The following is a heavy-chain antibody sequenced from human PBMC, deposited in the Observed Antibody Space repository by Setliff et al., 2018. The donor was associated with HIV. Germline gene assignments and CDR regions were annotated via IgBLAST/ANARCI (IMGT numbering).Heavy chain of an antibody. Sequence: ASVKVSCKASGGTFSTYALSWVRQAPGQGLEWMGGINPLFGKAKYAQRFQGRVTITAEESTDTAYIELSSLTYEDTAVFYCVRDGASGYLSNWGQGTPVTVS. V-gene: IGHV1-69*13. J-gene: IGHJ4*02. CDR3: VRDGASGYLSN. CDR1: GGTFSTYA. CDR2: INPLFGKA. D-gene: IGHD5-12*01.